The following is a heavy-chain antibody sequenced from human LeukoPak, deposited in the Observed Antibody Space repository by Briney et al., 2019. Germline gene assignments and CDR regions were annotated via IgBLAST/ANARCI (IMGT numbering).Heavy chain of an antibody. Sequence: GGSLRLSCSASGFPFSSYAMHWVRQAPGKGLEYVSAISDSGGSTYHADSVKGRFTISRDNSKNTLYLQMSGLRAEDTAVYFCVRGYSFGPYGMDVWGQGTTVTVSS. V-gene: IGHV3-64D*09. CDR3: VRGYSFGPYGMDV. CDR1: GFPFSSYA. D-gene: IGHD2-15*01. CDR2: ISDSGGST. J-gene: IGHJ6*02.